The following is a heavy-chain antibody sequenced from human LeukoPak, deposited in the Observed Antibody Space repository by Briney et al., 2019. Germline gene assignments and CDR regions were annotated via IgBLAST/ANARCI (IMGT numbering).Heavy chain of an antibody. CDR1: GGTFIIYA. D-gene: IGHD3-9*01. Sequence: AASVTVSCKASGGTFIIYAISGVRQAPGQGGEWMGGIIPIFGTANYAQKFQRRVTITADESTSTAYMELSSLRSEDTAVYYCARAPRTYYDILTGYLGAFDIWGQGTMVTVSS. V-gene: IGHV1-69*01. J-gene: IGHJ3*02. CDR2: IIPIFGTA. CDR3: ARAPRTYYDILTGYLGAFDI.